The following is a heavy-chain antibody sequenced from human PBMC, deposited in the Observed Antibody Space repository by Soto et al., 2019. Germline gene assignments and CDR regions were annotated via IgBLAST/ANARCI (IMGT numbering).Heavy chain of an antibody. CDR2: ISRSGGDI. J-gene: IGHJ4*02. V-gene: IGHV3-21*01. Sequence: PGGSLRLSCTAFGFTFSAYSMNWVRQAPGKGLEWVSSISRSGGDIYYADSVKGRFTISRDNAKISLYLQMNSLRAEDTAVYYCARSARGVTTVTTVDYWGQGPLVTVSS. D-gene: IGHD4-17*01. CDR3: ARSARGVTTVTTVDY. CDR1: GFTFSAYS.